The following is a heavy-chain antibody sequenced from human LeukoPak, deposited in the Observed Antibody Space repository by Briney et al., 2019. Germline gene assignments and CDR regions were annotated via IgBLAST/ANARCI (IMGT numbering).Heavy chain of an antibody. CDR3: ARQRGSGCLDY. D-gene: IGHD6-19*01. CDR2: IKQDGSET. CDR1: RFTLSNYW. J-gene: IGHJ4*02. Sequence: GGSLRLSCAASRFTLSNYWMSWVRQAPGKGLEWVASIKQDGSETYYVDSVKGRFTISRDNAKNSLSLQMNSLRAEDTAVYCCARQRGSGCLDYWGQGTLVTVSS. V-gene: IGHV3-7*01.